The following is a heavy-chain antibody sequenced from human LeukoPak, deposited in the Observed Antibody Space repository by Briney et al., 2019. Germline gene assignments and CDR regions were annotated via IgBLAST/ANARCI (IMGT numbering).Heavy chain of an antibody. CDR3: AGLSGSNGWYPWAFDI. D-gene: IGHD6-19*01. J-gene: IGHJ3*02. V-gene: IGHV4-59*08. CDR2: IYNTGST. Sequence: PSETLSLTCTVSGGSIISSFWNWGWIRQPPVKGLEWIGYIYNTGSTNYDLSLKTPVNIIVDPSKNRLSLKLSSVTAPDTAVYYCAGLSGSNGWYPWAFDIWGRGTMVTVSS. CDR1: GGSIISSF.